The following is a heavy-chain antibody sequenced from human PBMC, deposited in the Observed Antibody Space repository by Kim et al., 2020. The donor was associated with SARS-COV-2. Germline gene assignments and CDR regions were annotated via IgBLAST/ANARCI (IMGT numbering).Heavy chain of an antibody. CDR3: ARFRLGFGELLSAGKYYFDY. V-gene: IGHV3-11*04. Sequence: GGSLRLSCAASGFTFSDYYMSWIRQAPGKGLEWVSYISSSGSTIYYADSVKGRFTISRDNAKNSLYLQMNSLRAEDTAVYYCARFRLGFGELLSAGKYYFDYWGQGTLVTVSS. J-gene: IGHJ4*02. CDR2: ISSSGSTI. CDR1: GFTFSDYY. D-gene: IGHD3-10*01.